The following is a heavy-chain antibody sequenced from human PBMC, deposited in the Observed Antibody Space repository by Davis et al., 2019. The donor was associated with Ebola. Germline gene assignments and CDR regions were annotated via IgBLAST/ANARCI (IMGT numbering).Heavy chain of an antibody. CDR1: GFTFSSYW. J-gene: IGHJ4*02. CDR3: ARDLGIF. D-gene: IGHD2-15*01. V-gene: IGHV3-7*01. CDR2: IKQDGSEK. Sequence: GESLKISCAASGFTFSSYWMSWVRQAPGKGLEWVANIKQDGSEKYYVDSVKGRFTISRDNSKNTPYLQMNSLRAEDTAVYYCARDLGIFGGQGTLVTVSS.